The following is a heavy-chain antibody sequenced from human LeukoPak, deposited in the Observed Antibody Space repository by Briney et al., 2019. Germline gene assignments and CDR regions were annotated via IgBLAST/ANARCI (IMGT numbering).Heavy chain of an antibody. CDR2: ISYDGSNK. Sequence: GGSLRLSCAASGFTFSSYGMHWVRQAPGKGLEWVAVISYDGSNKYYADSVKGRFTISRDNSKNTLYLQMNSLRAEDTAVYYCASSLGPLTEYWGQGTLVTVSP. V-gene: IGHV3-30*03. CDR3: ASSLGPLTEY. CDR1: GFTFSSYG. D-gene: IGHD3-16*01. J-gene: IGHJ4*02.